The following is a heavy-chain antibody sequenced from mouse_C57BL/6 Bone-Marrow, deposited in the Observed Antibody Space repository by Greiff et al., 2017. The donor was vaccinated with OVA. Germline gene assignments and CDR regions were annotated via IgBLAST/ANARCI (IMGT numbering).Heavy chain of an antibody. CDR2: IYPGSGNT. CDR1: GYTFTDYY. Sequence: VQLQQSGAELVRPGASVKLSCKASGYTFTDYYINWVKQRPGQGLEWIARIYPGSGNTYYNEKFKGKATLTAEKSSSTAYMQLSSLTSEDSAVYFCARSQPGSYDYYAMDYWGQGTSVTVSS. J-gene: IGHJ4*01. V-gene: IGHV1-76*01. CDR3: ARSQPGSYDYYAMDY.